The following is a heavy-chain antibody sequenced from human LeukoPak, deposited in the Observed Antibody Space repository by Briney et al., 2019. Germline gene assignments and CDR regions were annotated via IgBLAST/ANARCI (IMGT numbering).Heavy chain of an antibody. D-gene: IGHD3-3*01. CDR3: ARGAPWGYDFWSGYTNAFDI. V-gene: IGHV4-59*01. J-gene: IGHJ3*02. CDR2: IYYSGST. Sequence: PSETLSLTCTVSGGSISSYYWSWIRQPPGKGLGWIGYIYYSGSTNYNPSLKSRVTISVDTSKNQFSLKLSSVTAADTAVYYCARGAPWGYDFWSGYTNAFDIWGQGTMVTVSS. CDR1: GGSISSYY.